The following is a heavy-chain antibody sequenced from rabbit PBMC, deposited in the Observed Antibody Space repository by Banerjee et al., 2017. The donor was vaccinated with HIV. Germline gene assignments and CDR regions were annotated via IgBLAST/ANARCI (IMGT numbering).Heavy chain of an antibody. V-gene: IGHV1S45*01. CDR2: IYAGSSGIT. CDR3: ARDTVDWAGYDL. D-gene: IGHD6-1*01. J-gene: IGHJ3*01. CDR1: GFSFSSRYW. Sequence: QEQLEESGGDLVKPEGSLTLTCTASGFSFSSRYWICWVRQAPGKGLEWIACIYAGSSGITDYASWAKGRFTISKTSSTTVTLQMTSLTAADTATYFCARDTVDWAGYDLWGQGTLVTVS.